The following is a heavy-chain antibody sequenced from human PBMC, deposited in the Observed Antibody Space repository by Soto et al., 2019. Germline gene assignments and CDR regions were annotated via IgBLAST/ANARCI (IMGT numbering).Heavy chain of an antibody. CDR1: GFTVSSNY. J-gene: IGHJ5*02. CDR2: IYSGGST. CDR3: ARVNPWFEP. Sequence: GGSLRLSXAASGFTVSSNYMSWISQAPGKGLEWVSVIYSGGSTYYADSVKGRFTISRDNSKNTLYLEMNSLRAEDRDAYSCARVNPWFEPWGQGTLCTVSS. V-gene: IGHV3-53*01.